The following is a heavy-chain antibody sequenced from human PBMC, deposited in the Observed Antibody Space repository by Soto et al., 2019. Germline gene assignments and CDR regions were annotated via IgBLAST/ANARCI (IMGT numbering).Heavy chain of an antibody. Sequence: PSETLSLTCTVSGDSVSSDSYYWSWIRQSPGKGLEWIGYVYHSGSTSYNPSLQSRVSMSIDTSKNQFSLKLSSVTAADTGIYYCAIEGGVLRMSTWLDPWGQGTLVTVSS. CDR1: GDSVSSDSYY. D-gene: IGHD3-3*01. J-gene: IGHJ5*02. CDR3: AIEGGVLRMSTWLDP. CDR2: VYHSGST. V-gene: IGHV4-61*01.